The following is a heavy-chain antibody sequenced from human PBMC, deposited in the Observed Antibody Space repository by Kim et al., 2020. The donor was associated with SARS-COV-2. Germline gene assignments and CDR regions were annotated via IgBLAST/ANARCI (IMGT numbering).Heavy chain of an antibody. J-gene: IGHJ5*02. D-gene: IGHD4-17*01. V-gene: IGHV1-69*01. Sequence: AQKFQGRVTITADESTSTAYMELSSLRSEDTAVYYCARGGGSYGDYVRTPWGQGTLVTVSS. CDR3: ARGGGSYGDYVRTP.